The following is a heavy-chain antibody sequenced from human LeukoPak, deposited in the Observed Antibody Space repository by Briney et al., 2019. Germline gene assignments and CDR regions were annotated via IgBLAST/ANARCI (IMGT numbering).Heavy chain of an antibody. CDR1: GFTFCGYW. CDR2: IQQDGSRK. Sequence: TGGSLRLSCAASGFTFCGYWMSWVRQAPGKGLEWVANIQQDGSRKYYVDSVKGRFTISRDNAESSMYLQMNSLRAEDTAVYYCARDTENTDIWSGYAYWGQGALVTVSS. J-gene: IGHJ4*02. CDR3: ARDTENTDIWSGYAY. D-gene: IGHD3-3*01. V-gene: IGHV3-7*01.